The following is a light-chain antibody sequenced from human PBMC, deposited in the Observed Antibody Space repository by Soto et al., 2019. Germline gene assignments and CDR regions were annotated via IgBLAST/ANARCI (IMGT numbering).Light chain of an antibody. Sequence: QSVLTQPASVSGSPGQSITISCTGTSSDIGTYNFVSWYQHHPGKAPKLMIHDVSNRPSGVSDRFSGSKSGNVASLTISGLQGEDEADYYCSSYTPTSTLVFGGGTQLTVL. CDR1: SSDIGTYNF. CDR2: DVS. V-gene: IGLV2-14*03. CDR3: SSYTPTSTLV. J-gene: IGLJ3*02.